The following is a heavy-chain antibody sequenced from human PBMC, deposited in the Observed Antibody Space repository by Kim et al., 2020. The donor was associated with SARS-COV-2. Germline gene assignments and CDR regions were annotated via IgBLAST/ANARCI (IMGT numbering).Heavy chain of an antibody. CDR3: ARQTTVTPFDY. V-gene: IGHV4-39*01. D-gene: IGHD4-17*01. Sequence: YSSPALKSRVTISVDTSKNQFSLKLSSVTAADTAVYYCARQTTVTPFDYWGQGTLVTVSS. J-gene: IGHJ4*02.